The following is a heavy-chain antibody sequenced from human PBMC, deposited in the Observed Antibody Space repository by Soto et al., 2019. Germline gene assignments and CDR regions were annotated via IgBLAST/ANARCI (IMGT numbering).Heavy chain of an antibody. D-gene: IGHD7-27*01. J-gene: IGHJ6*02. Sequence: EVQLVESGGGLVQPGGSLKLSCAASGFTFSGSAMHWVRQASGKGLEWVGRIRSKANSYATAYAASVKGRFTISRDDSKNTAYLQMISLNTEDTSVYYCTRHSPRLGTYYYYYGMDVWGQGTTVTVSS. CDR3: TRHSPRLGTYYYYYGMDV. CDR2: IRSKANSYAT. V-gene: IGHV3-73*02. CDR1: GFTFSGSA.